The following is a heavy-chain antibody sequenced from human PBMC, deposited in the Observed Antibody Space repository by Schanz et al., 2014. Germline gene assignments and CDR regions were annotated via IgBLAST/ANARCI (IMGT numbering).Heavy chain of an antibody. D-gene: IGHD3-3*01. Sequence: QVQLVESGGGVVQPGRSLRLSCAASGFTFTTYAMTWVRQAPGKGLEWAALISHDGNNKHYVDSVEGRFTISRDNSKNALYLQMDSLRAEDTAVYYCARFLARYQYYGVDVWGQGTTVIVSS. CDR3: ARFLARYQYYGVDV. J-gene: IGHJ6*02. CDR1: GFTFTTYA. CDR2: ISHDGNNK. V-gene: IGHV3-30-3*01.